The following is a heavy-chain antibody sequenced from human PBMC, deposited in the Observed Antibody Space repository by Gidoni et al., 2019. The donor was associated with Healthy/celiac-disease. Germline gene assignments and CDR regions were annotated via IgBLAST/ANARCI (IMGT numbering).Heavy chain of an antibody. CDR2: RWYDGSNK. CDR1: GFTFSSYG. D-gene: IGHD3-10*01. CDR3: ARVRGWLKFGLDY. Sequence: QVQPVESGGCVVQPGRSLRLSCAASGFTFSSYGMHWVRQAPGKGLEWVAVRWYDGSNKYYADSVKGRFTISRDNSKNTLYLQMNSLRAEDTAVYYCARVRGWLKFGLDYWGQGTLVTVSS. J-gene: IGHJ4*02. V-gene: IGHV3-33*01.